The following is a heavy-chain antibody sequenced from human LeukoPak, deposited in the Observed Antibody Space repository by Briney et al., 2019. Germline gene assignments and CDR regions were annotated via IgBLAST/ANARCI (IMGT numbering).Heavy chain of an antibody. CDR2: ISSSNTYI. J-gene: IGHJ4*02. D-gene: IGHD4-17*01. CDR3: ARFDYADDLACDY. CDR1: GFTFSSYA. Sequence: GGSLTLSCAASGFTFSSYAMSWLRQSPGKGLEWVSSISSSNTYIQYADSVKGRYTISRHNANNSLSLLMNSQRAADTSVHYCARFDYADDLACDYGGQGTLVTVS. V-gene: IGHV3-21*01.